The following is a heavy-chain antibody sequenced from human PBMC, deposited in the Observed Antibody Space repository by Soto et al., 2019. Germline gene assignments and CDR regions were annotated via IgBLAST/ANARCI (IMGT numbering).Heavy chain of an antibody. V-gene: IGHV3-30-3*01. CDR1: GFTFSSFS. CDR2: ISYDGSSK. Sequence: QLQLVESGGGVVQPGGSLRLSCVASGFTFSSFSLHWVRQAPGKGLEWLALISYDGSSKYNADSVKGRFTISRENSNNTLYLQLSSLRPEDTAVYYCARTTAVAGTPELDHWGQGALVTVSS. CDR3: ARTTAVAGTPELDH. D-gene: IGHD6-19*01. J-gene: IGHJ5*02.